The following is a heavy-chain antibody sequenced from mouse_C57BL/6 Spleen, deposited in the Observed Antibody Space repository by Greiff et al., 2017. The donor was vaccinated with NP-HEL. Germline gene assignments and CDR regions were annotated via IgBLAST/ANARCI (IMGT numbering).Heavy chain of an antibody. CDR2: IDPEDGET. CDR1: GFNIKDYY. V-gene: IGHV14-2*01. Sequence: VQLQQSGAELVKPGASVKLSCTASGFNIKDYYMHWVKQRTEQGLEWIGRIDPEDGETKYAPKFQGKATITADTSSNTADLQLSSLTSEDTAVYYCARKGDYDASYFDVWGTGTTVTVSS. CDR3: ARKGDYDASYFDV. J-gene: IGHJ1*03. D-gene: IGHD2-4*01.